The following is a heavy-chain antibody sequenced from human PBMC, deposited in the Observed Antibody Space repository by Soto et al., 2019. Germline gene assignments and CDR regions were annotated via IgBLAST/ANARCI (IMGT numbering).Heavy chain of an antibody. CDR1: GFTFSSYA. V-gene: IGHV3-23*01. CDR3: AKAGGVVPAAIYYYYYYMDV. CDR2: ISGSGGST. D-gene: IGHD2-2*02. Sequence: GGSLRLSCAASGFTFSSYAMSWVRQAPGKGLEWVSAISGSGGSTYYADSVKGRFTISRDNSKNTLYLQMNSLRAEDTAVYYCAKAGGVVPAAIYYYYYYMDVWGKGTTVTVSS. J-gene: IGHJ6*03.